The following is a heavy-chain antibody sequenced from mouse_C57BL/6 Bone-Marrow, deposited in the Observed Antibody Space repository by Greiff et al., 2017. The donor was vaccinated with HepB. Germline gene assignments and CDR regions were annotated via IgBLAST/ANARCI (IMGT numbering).Heavy chain of an antibody. CDR3: ARAYYYGSRYDFDY. J-gene: IGHJ2*01. CDR2: IDPSDSYT. V-gene: IGHV1-69*01. CDR1: GYTFTSYW. Sequence: QVQLKQPGAELVMPGASVKLSCKASGYTFTSYWMHWVKQRPGQGLEWIGEIDPSDSYTNYNQKFKGKTTLTVDKSSSTAYMQLSSLTSEDSAVYYCARAYYYGSRYDFDYWGQGTTLTVSS. D-gene: IGHD1-1*01.